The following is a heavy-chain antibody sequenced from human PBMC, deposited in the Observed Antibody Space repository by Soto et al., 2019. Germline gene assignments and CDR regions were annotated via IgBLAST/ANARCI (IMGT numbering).Heavy chain of an antibody. V-gene: IGHV3-23*01. D-gene: IGHD2-15*01. CDR3: ASDSVVVEVYFDY. CDR1: GFTFTNYA. J-gene: IGHJ4*02. CDR2: ISDSGGRT. Sequence: GGSLRLSCAASGFTFTNYAMNWVRQAPGKALEWVSVISDSGGRTHYADSVKGRFAISRDNSKNTLYLQMSSLRAEDTAVYYCASDSVVVEVYFDYWGQGTLVTV.